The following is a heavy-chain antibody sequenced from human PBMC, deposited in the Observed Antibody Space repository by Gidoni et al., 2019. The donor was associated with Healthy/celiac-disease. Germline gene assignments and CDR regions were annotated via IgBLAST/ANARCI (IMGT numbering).Heavy chain of an antibody. CDR3: AREGALYYDFWSGYYNRWFDP. J-gene: IGHJ5*02. CDR2: INHSGST. V-gene: IGHV4-34*01. D-gene: IGHD3-3*01. CDR1: GGSFSGYS. Sequence: QVQLQQWGAGLLKPSETLSRTCAVYGGSFSGYSWSWIRQPPGKGLEWIGEINHSGSTNYNPSLKSRVTISVDTSKNQFSLKLSSVTAADTAVYYCAREGALYYDFWSGYYNRWFDPWGQGTLVTVSS.